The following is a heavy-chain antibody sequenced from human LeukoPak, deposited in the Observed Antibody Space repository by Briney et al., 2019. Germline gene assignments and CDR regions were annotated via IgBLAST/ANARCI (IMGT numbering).Heavy chain of an antibody. J-gene: IGHJ4*02. D-gene: IGHD1-7*01. V-gene: IGHV3-30*02. Sequence: GGSLRLSCAASGFTFSSYGMHWVRQAPGKGLEWVAFIQYDGSNKYYADSVKGRFTISRDNSKNTLYLQMNSLRAEDTAVYYCAKELELHYWGQGTLVTVSS. CDR3: AKELELHY. CDR1: GFTFSSYG. CDR2: IQYDGSNK.